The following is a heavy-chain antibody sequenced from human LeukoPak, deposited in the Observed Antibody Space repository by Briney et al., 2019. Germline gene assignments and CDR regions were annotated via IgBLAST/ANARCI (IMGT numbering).Heavy chain of an antibody. D-gene: IGHD3-10*01. Sequence: PGXXLRLSCAVSGXTLSNYGMSWVRQAPGKGLEWVAGISDGGGSRNYADSVKGRFTISRDNPKNTLYLQMNSLRAEDTAVYFCAKRGVVIRAVIIVGFHKEAYYFDYWGQGALVTVSS. J-gene: IGHJ4*02. CDR2: ISDGGGSR. V-gene: IGHV3-23*01. CDR3: AKRGVVIRAVIIVGFHKEAYYFDY. CDR1: GXTLSNYG.